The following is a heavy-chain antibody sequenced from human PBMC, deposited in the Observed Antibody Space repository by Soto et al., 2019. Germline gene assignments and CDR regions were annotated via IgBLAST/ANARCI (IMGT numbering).Heavy chain of an antibody. D-gene: IGHD3-3*01. V-gene: IGHV4-34*01. CDR2: INHSGST. CDR1: GGSFSGYY. CDR3: ARGRQYDFWSGYYTDRAWFDP. J-gene: IGHJ5*02. Sequence: SETLSLTCAVYGGSFSGYYWSWIRQPPGKGLEWIGEINHSGSTNYNPSLKSRVTISVDTSKNQFSLKLSSVTAADTAVYYCARGRQYDFWSGYYTDRAWFDPWGQGTLVTVSS.